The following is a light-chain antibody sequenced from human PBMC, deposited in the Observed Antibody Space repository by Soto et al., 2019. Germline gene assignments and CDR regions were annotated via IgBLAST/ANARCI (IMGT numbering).Light chain of an antibody. CDR1: SSNIGSNT. CDR2: SNN. V-gene: IGLV1-44*01. CDR3: AAWDDSLNGPV. J-gene: IGLJ3*02. Sequence: QSVLTQPPSASGTPVQRVTISCSGSSSNIGSNTVNWYQQLPGTAPKLLIYSNNQRHSGVPDRFSGSKSGTSASLAISGLQSEDESDYYCAAWDDSLNGPVFGGGTKLTVL.